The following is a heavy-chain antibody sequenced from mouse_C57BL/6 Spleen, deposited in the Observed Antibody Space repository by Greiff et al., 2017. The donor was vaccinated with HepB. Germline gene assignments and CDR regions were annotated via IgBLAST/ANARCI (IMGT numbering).Heavy chain of an antibody. D-gene: IGHD2-3*01. CDR2: IYPRSGNT. Sequence: VQLQQSGAELARPGASVKLSCKASGYTFTSYGISWVKQRTGQGLEWIGEIYPRSGNTYYNEKFKGKATLTADKSSSTAYMERRSLTSEDSAVYFCARDDGYSYYYAMDYWGQGTSVTVSS. J-gene: IGHJ4*01. V-gene: IGHV1-81*01. CDR3: ARDDGYSYYYAMDY. CDR1: GYTFTSYG.